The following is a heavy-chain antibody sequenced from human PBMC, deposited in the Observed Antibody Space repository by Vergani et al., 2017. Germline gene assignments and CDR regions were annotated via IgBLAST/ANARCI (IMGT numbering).Heavy chain of an antibody. CDR3: ARVNTETNHHHYYYYYMDV. V-gene: IGHV4-34*01. CDR1: GGSFTSYH. Sequence: QVQLQQWGGGLLKPSETLSLTCVVNGGSFTSYHWTWIRQSPGEGLEWVGDIDHTGRPDSNPSLKSRLTMSVDKSRNQFSLTLNSVTATDTAIYFCARVNTETNHHHYYYYYMDVWAERTALTVS. CDR2: IDHTGRP. J-gene: IGHJ6*03. D-gene: IGHD4-11*01.